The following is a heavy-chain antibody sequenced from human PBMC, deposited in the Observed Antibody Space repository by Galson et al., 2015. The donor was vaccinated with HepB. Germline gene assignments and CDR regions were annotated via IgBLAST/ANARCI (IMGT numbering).Heavy chain of an antibody. D-gene: IGHD1-26*01. Sequence: SLRLSCAASGFTFSDYYMSWIRQAPGKGLEWVSFISSRSTYTNNADFVKGRFTISRDNAKNLLYLQMNSLRAEDTAVYYCAREFGGNDAFDIWGQGTMVTVSS. CDR3: AREFGGNDAFDI. CDR2: ISSRSTYT. V-gene: IGHV3-11*06. CDR1: GFTFSDYY. J-gene: IGHJ3*02.